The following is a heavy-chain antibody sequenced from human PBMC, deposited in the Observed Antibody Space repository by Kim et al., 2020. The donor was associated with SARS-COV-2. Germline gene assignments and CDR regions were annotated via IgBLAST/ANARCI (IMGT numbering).Heavy chain of an antibody. J-gene: IGHJ4*02. CDR3: ARQGNVRPSAWYFDY. D-gene: IGHD6-19*01. Sequence: PSLKGRVTISIDMSKNLFSLKLSSVTAADTAVYYCARQGNVRPSAWYFDYWGQGTLVTVSS. V-gene: IGHV4-39*01.